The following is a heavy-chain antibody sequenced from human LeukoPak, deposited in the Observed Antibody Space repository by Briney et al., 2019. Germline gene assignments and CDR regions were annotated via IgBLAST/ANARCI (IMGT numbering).Heavy chain of an antibody. D-gene: IGHD3-3*01. CDR1: GYTFTSYG. V-gene: IGHV1-18*01. Sequence: ASVKVSCKASGYTFTSYGISWVRQAPGQGLEWMGWIRAYNGNTNYAQKLQGRVTMTTDTSTSTAYMELRSLRSDDTAVYYCARVAIFEYYMDVWGKGTTVTVSS. CDR2: IRAYNGNT. J-gene: IGHJ6*03. CDR3: ARVAIFEYYMDV.